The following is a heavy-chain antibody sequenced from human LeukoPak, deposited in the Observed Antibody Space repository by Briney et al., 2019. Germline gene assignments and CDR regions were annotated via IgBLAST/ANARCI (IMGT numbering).Heavy chain of an antibody. CDR2: INPNSGGT. D-gene: IGHD1-26*01. CDR1: GYTFTGYY. Sequence: ASVKVSCKASGYTFTGYYMHWVRQAPGQGLEWMGWINPNSGGTNYTQKFQGRVTMTRDTSISTAYMELSRLRSDDTAVYYCARVAVGAAYRGTDAFDIWGQGTMVTVSS. V-gene: IGHV1-2*02. CDR3: ARVAVGAAYRGTDAFDI. J-gene: IGHJ3*02.